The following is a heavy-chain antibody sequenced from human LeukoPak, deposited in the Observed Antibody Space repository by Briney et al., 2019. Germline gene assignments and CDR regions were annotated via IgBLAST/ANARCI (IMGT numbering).Heavy chain of an antibody. CDR3: AKTPASRFFDSRQYYFDY. V-gene: IGHV3-66*01. CDR1: GFTVSSNY. D-gene: IGHD3-9*01. CDR2: IYSGGST. Sequence: PEGSLRLSCAASGFTVSSNYMSWVRQAPGKGLEWVSVIYSGGSTYYADSVKGRFTISRDNSRNTLYVQMNSLRAEDTAVYYCAKTPASRFFDSRQYYFDYWGQGTLVTVSS. J-gene: IGHJ4*02.